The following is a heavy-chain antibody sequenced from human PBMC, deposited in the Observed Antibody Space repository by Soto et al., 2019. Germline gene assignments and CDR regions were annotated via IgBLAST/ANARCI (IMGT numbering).Heavy chain of an antibody. V-gene: IGHV3-74*01. CDR2: INSDGSTT. D-gene: IGHD2-21*01. CDR1: GFTFSSYW. J-gene: IGHJ4*02. CDR3: ARGGGVSTLQDS. Sequence: EVQLVESGGGLVQPGGFLRLSCAASGFTFSSYWMHWVRQAPGKGLVWVSRINSDGSTTNYADSVKGRFTISRDNAKNTLFLQMNSLRAEDTAVYYCARGGGVSTLQDSWGQGTLVTVSS.